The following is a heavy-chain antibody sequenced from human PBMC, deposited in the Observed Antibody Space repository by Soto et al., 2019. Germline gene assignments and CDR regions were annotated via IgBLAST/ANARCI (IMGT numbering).Heavy chain of an antibody. Sequence: QVHLQESGSGLVKPSQTLSLTCAVSGASITTEGYTWRWIRQPPGKGLEWIGYIYPSGASNYNPSLRSRVTMSLDASRNRFSLSVGSVTAADTAVYYCARATFGAVLHLEVWGQGTTVTVSS. CDR3: ARATFGAVLHLEV. D-gene: IGHD3-3*01. V-gene: IGHV4-30-2*01. J-gene: IGHJ6*02. CDR2: IYPSGAS. CDR1: GASITTEGYT.